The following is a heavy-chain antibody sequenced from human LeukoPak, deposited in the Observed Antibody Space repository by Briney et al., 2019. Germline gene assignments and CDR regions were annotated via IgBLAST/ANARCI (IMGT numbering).Heavy chain of an antibody. D-gene: IGHD4-17*01. CDR3: VGETTVTTIP. CDR1: GVSISSRSYY. J-gene: IGHJ5*02. V-gene: IGHV4-39*01. Sequence: PSETLSLTCTVSGVSISSRSYYWGWIRQPPGKGLEWIGCIYYSGSTYYNLSPRCRVTIYIDTSTNQLSLKLRCVTAAATDVYYCVGETTVTTIPWGQGTLVTVSS. CDR2: IYYSGST.